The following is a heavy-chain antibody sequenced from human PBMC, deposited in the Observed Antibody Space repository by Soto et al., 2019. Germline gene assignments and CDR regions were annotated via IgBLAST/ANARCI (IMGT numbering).Heavy chain of an antibody. D-gene: IGHD6-19*01. CDR3: TPLALKYSSGWYEFSD. J-gene: IGHJ4*02. CDR2: IKSKTDGGTT. CDR1: GFTFSNVW. Sequence: EVQLVESGGGLVKPGGSLRLSCAASGFTFSNVWMNWVRQAPGKGLEWVGRIKSKTDGGTTDYAAPVKGRFTISRDDSKHRLYLQMNSLKTEDTAVYYCTPLALKYSSGWYEFSDWGQGTLVTVSS. V-gene: IGHV3-15*07.